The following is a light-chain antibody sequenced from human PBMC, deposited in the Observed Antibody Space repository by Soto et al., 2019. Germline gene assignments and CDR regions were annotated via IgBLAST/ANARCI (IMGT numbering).Light chain of an antibody. J-gene: IGLJ1*01. CDR1: SSNIGAGYD. CDR2: GNS. Sequence: QSVLTQPPSVSGAPGQTVTISCTGSSSNIGAGYDVHWYQQLPGTAPKLLIYGNSNRPSGVPDRFSGSNSGTSASLAITGLQAEDEADYYCQSYDSSLRYVFGTGTKLTVL. CDR3: QSYDSSLRYV. V-gene: IGLV1-40*01.